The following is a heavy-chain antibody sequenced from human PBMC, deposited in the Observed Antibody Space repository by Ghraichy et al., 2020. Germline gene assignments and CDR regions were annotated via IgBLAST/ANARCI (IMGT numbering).Heavy chain of an antibody. CDR2: IYNNVRT. CDR3: ARPGGIAVSGPPAAFDI. D-gene: IGHD3-3*01. J-gene: IGHJ3*02. Sequence: SETLSLTCTVSGDSVSSYYWSWIRQPPGKGLEWIAYIYNNVRTNYNPSLKSRVTISVDTSKNQFSLKLSSVTAADTAIYYCARPGGIAVSGPPAAFDIWGQGKMVTVTS. CDR1: GDSVSSYY. V-gene: IGHV4-59*02.